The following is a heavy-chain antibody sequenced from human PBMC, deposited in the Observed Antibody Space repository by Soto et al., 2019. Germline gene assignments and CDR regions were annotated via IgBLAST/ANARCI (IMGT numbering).Heavy chain of an antibody. J-gene: IGHJ4*02. Sequence: TSETLSRTCAVYGGSFSGYYWSWIRQPPGKRLEWIGEINHSGSTNYNPSLKSRVTISVDTSKNQFSLKLNSVTAADTAVYYCARGRRTAVTIDYWGQGTLVTVPQ. CDR2: INHSGST. D-gene: IGHD4-17*01. CDR3: ARGRRTAVTIDY. V-gene: IGHV4-34*01. CDR1: GGSFSGYY.